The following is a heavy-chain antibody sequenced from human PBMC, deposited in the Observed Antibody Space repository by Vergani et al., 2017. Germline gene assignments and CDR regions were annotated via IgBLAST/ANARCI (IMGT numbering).Heavy chain of an antibody. D-gene: IGHD2-2*01. V-gene: IGHV1-2*02. CDR2: INPNSGGT. CDR3: ASAAIGGIVVVPAANYYYGMDV. Sequence: QVQLVQSGAEVKKPGASVKVSCKASGYTFTGYYMHWVRQAPGQGLEWMGWINPNSGGTNYAQKFQGRVTMTRDTSLSTAYMELSRLRSDYTAVYYCASAAIGGIVVVPAANYYYGMDVWGQGTTVTVSS. J-gene: IGHJ6*02. CDR1: GYTFTGYY.